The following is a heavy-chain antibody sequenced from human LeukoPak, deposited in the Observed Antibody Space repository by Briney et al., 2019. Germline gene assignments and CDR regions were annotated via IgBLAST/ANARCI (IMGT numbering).Heavy chain of an antibody. D-gene: IGHD3-22*01. CDR1: GGSFSGYY. V-gene: IGHV4-34*01. Sequence: SETLSLTCAVYGGSFSGYYWSWIRQPPGKGLEWIGEINHSGSTNYNPSLKSRVTISVDTSKNQFSLKLSSVTAADTAVYYCARDPAYDSTVGFDYWGQGTLVTVSS. CDR3: ARDPAYDSTVGFDY. J-gene: IGHJ4*02. CDR2: INHSGST.